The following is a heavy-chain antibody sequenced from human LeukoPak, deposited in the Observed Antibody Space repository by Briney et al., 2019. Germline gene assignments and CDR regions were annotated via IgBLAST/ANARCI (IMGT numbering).Heavy chain of an antibody. D-gene: IGHD4-17*01. J-gene: IGHJ4*02. CDR1: GYTLTEVS. V-gene: IGHV1-24*01. Sequence: ASVKVSCTISGYTLTEVSMHWVRHAPGKGLEWMGGFDPADGEPIYAQKFQGRVTMSEDTSPDTAYMDLSSLRSEDTAVYYCATEVVGYGDVHYFDSWGQGTLVTVSS. CDR3: ATEVVGYGDVHYFDS. CDR2: FDPADGEP.